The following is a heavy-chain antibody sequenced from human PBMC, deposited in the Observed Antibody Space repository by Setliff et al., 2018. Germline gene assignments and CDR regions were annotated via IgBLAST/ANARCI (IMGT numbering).Heavy chain of an antibody. CDR2: IYTSGST. V-gene: IGHV4-61*02. Sequence: SESLSLTCTVSGGSISSGSYYWSWIRQPAGKGLEWIGRIYTSGSTNYNPSLKSRVTISVDTSKNQFSLKLSSVTAADTAVYYCARHPHYDSSGYRDYWGQGTLVTVSS. CDR1: GGSISSGSYY. CDR3: ARHPHYDSSGYRDY. D-gene: IGHD3-22*01. J-gene: IGHJ4*02.